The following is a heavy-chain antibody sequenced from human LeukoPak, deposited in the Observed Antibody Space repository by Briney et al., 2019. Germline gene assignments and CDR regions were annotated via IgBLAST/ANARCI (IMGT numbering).Heavy chain of an antibody. D-gene: IGHD6-13*01. CDR1: GFTFSSYS. CDR2: ISSNSRYR. V-gene: IGHV3-21*06. Sequence: PGGSLRLSCAASGFTFSSYSMNWVRRAPGKGLEWVSSISSNSRYRYYADSMRGRFTISRDNAKNSLYLQMNSLKPEDTAVYYCARVAEAAAFDSWGQGTLVTVSS. J-gene: IGHJ4*02. CDR3: ARVAEAAAFDS.